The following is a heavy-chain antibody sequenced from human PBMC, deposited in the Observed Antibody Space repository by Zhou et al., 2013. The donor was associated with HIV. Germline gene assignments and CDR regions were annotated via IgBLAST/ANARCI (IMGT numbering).Heavy chain of an antibody. V-gene: IGHV3-23*04. CDR3: ANGLQEQLVGY. J-gene: IGHJ4*02. CDR1: GFTIDHFA. D-gene: IGHD1-1*01. CDR2: ISGSGYKT. Sequence: EVQLVQSGGGLIQPGGSLTLSCAVSGFTIDHFAMSWVRQAPGKGLEWVSAISGSGYKTYYVDSVKGRFTISRDSSKNTLFLQMSSLRAEDTAIYYCANGLQEQLVGYWGQGTLVSVSS.